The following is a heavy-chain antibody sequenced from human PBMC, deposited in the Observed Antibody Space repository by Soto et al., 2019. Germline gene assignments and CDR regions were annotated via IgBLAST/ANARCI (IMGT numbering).Heavy chain of an antibody. CDR3: GIAAKAEDAFDI. D-gene: IGHD3-16*02. CDR2: IYYSGST. J-gene: IGHJ3*02. V-gene: IGHV4-31*03. CDR1: GGSISSGGYY. Sequence: QVQLQESGPGLVKPSQTLSLTCTVSGGSISSGGYYWSWIRQHPGKGLEWIGYIYYSGSTYYNPSLKSRVTISVDTSKNQFSLKLSSVTAAGTAVYYCGIAAKAEDAFDIWGQGTLVTGSS.